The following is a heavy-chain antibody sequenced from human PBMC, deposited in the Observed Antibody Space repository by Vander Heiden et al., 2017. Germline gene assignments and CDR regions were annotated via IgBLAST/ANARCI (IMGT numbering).Heavy chain of an antibody. Sequence: EVQLLESGGGLVQPGGSLRLSCSASGFTFNNDAMSWVRKAPGKGLEWVSAISRSGGSTYYADSVTGRYTISRDNSKNTLFLQMNSLRAEDTAVYYCAKSPITIIVQYSFDYWGQGTLVTVSS. CDR3: AKSPITIIVQYSFDY. CDR1: GFTFNNDA. J-gene: IGHJ4*02. V-gene: IGHV3-23*01. D-gene: IGHD3-22*01. CDR2: ISRSGGST.